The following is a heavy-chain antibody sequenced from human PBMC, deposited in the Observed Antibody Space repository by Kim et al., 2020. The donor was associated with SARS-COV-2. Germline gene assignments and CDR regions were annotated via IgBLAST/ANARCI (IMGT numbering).Heavy chain of an antibody. CDR1: GGSFSGYY. Sequence: SETLSLTCAVYGGSFSGYYWSWIRQPPGKGLEWIGEINHSGSTNYNPSLKSRVTISVDTSKNQFSLKLSSVTAADTAVYYCASFGAAAGYDYWGQGTLVT. CDR2: INHSGST. CDR3: ASFGAAAGYDY. V-gene: IGHV4-34*01. D-gene: IGHD6-13*01. J-gene: IGHJ4*02.